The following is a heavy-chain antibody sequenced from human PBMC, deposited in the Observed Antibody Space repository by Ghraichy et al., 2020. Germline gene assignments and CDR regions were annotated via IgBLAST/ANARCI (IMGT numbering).Heavy chain of an antibody. Sequence: SQTLSLTCSVSGDSVNGGDHFWTWIRQPPGKGLEWLGYTGSAYSNPSLKGRLTISVDTSNNHFSLNLRSVTAADTAVYFCARARDDYPHYYFDYWGQGVLCTVSS. V-gene: IGHV4-30-4*01. CDR2: TGSA. CDR1: GDSVNGGDHF. J-gene: IGHJ4*02. D-gene: IGHD5-24*01. CDR3: ARARDDYPHYYFDY.